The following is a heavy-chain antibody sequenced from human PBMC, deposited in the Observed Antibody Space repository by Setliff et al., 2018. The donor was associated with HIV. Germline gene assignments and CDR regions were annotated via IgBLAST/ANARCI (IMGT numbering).Heavy chain of an antibody. CDR2: IVVGSGKT. CDR3: AAVGIRTTGTPYSLDV. V-gene: IGHV1-58*02. CDR1: GFTLTRSA. J-gene: IGHJ6*02. D-gene: IGHD1-1*01. Sequence: GASVKVSCKASGFTLTRSAMQWVRQARGQPLEWIGWIVVGSGKTTYAQKFQERVTITRDMSTSTAYMELNSLRSEDTAVYYCAAVGIRTTGTPYSLDVWGQGTTVTVSS.